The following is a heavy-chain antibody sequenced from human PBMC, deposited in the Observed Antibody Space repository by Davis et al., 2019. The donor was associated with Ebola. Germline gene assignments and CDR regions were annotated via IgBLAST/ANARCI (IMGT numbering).Heavy chain of an antibody. CDR2: INPSGGST. J-gene: IGHJ1*01. CDR3: ARAYCSSTSCTRGYFQH. D-gene: IGHD2-2*01. V-gene: IGHV1-46*01. CDR1: GYTFTSYY. Sequence: ASVKVSCKASGYTFTSYYMHWVRQAPGQGLEWMGIINPSGGSTSYAQKFQGRVTMTRDTSTSTVYMELSSLRSEDTAVYYCARAYCSSTSCTRGYFQHWGQGTLVTVSS.